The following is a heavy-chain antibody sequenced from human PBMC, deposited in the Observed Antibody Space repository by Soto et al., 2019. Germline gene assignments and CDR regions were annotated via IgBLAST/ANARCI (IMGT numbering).Heavy chain of an antibody. CDR1: GYSFAGYW. CDR3: ARQYCSSTSCSYNWFDP. CDR2: IDPSDSQT. Sequence: GESLKISCKGSGYSFAGYWITWLRQKPGKGLEWMGRIDPSDSQTYYSPSFRGHVTISVTKSITTVFLQWSSLRASDTAMYYCARQYCSSTSCSYNWFDPWGQGTMVTVSS. J-gene: IGHJ5*02. D-gene: IGHD2-2*01. V-gene: IGHV5-10-1*01.